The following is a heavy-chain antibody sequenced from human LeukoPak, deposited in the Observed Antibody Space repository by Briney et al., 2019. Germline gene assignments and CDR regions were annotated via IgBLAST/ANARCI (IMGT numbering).Heavy chain of an antibody. D-gene: IGHD1-26*01. Sequence: GGSLRLSCAASGFTFSNAWMSWVRQAPGKGLEWVGRIKSKTDGGTTDYAAPVKGRFTNSRDDSKNTLYLQMNSLKTEDTAVYYCTTLAGLGTFDIWGQGTMVTVSS. V-gene: IGHV3-15*01. CDR2: IKSKTDGGTT. J-gene: IGHJ3*02. CDR3: TTLAGLGTFDI. CDR1: GFTFSNAW.